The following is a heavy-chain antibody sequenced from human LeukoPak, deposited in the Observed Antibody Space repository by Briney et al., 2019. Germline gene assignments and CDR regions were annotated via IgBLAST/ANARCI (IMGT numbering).Heavy chain of an antibody. Sequence: GASVKVSCKASGYTFTSYGISWVRQAPGQGLEWMGWISGYNGNTNYAQNLQGRVTMTTDTSTNTAYMELRSLRSDDTAVYYCARGRGRHCSGGHCYSYFFGMDVWGQGTTVIVSS. CDR1: GYTFTSYG. D-gene: IGHD2-15*01. CDR2: ISGYNGNT. J-gene: IGHJ6*02. V-gene: IGHV1-18*01. CDR3: ARGRGRHCSGGHCYSYFFGMDV.